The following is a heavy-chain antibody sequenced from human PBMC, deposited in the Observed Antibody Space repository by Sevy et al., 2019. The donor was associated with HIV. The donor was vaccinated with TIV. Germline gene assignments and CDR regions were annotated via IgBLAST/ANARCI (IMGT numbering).Heavy chain of an antibody. CDR3: ARGVTIFGVDYYFQY. CDR2: INPNSGDT. Sequence: ASVKVSCKASGNTFTVYFVYWVRQAPGQGLEWMGWINPNSGDTNYAQNFQGRVTMTSDASISTAYMELSSLTSDDTAVYYCARGVTIFGVDYYFQYWGQGTLVTVSS. J-gene: IGHJ1*01. CDR1: GNTFTVYF. V-gene: IGHV1-2*02. D-gene: IGHD3-3*01.